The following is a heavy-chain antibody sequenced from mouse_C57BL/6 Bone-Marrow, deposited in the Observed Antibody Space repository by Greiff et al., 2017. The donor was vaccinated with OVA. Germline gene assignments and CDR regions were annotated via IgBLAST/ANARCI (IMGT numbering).Heavy chain of an antibody. J-gene: IGHJ1*03. CDR2: IYPGGGYT. CDR3: ARRGYYYGSRGYFDV. Sequence: VQLQESGAELVRPGTSVKMSCKASGYTFTNYWIGWAKQRPGHGLEWIGDIYPGGGYTNYNEKFKGKATLTADESSSTAYMQFSSLTSEDSAIYYCARRGYYYGSRGYFDVWGTGTTVTVSS. V-gene: IGHV1-63*01. CDR1: GYTFTNYW. D-gene: IGHD1-1*01.